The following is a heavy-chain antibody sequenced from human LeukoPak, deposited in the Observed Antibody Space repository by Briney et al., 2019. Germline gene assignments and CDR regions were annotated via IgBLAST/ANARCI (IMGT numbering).Heavy chain of an antibody. J-gene: IGHJ3*02. CDR3: ARPTTTKGGDAFDI. D-gene: IGHD4-17*01. V-gene: IGHV4-59*08. CDR2: IYYSGNT. CDR1: NGSINNY. Sequence: SETLSLTCTVSNGSINNYWSWIRQPPGKGLEWIGLIYYSGNTNYNPSVNSRVTISVDTSKNQFSLRLNSVTAADTAVYYCARPTTTKGGDAFDIWGQGTMVTVSS.